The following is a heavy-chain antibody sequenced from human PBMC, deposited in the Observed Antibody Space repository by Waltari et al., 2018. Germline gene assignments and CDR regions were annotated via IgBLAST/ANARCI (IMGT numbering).Heavy chain of an antibody. Sequence: EVHLVESGGGLVQPGGSLRLSCAASGFSFSNYWMNWVRQAPEKGVEWVANIEQDGSEKNYVDSGKGRFNISRDNAKSSVYLQMNSLRAEDTAVYYCAGGSGWLPDSWGQGTLVTVSS. CDR2: IEQDGSEK. V-gene: IGHV3-7*04. J-gene: IGHJ4*02. CDR1: GFSFSNYW. D-gene: IGHD6-19*01. CDR3: AGGSGWLPDS.